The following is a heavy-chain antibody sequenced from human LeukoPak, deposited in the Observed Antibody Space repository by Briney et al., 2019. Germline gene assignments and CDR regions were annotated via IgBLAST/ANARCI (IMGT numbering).Heavy chain of an antibody. CDR1: SGSISTSNYY. D-gene: IGHD2-8*01. CDR2: IFYSGST. CDR3: ARGAAKIVLMVYAIEYYFDY. Sequence: SETLSLTCTVSSGSISTSNYYWGWVRQPPGKALEWIGNIFYSGSTYYSPSLKSRVTISLDTSRNQFSLKLNSVTAADTAVYYCARGAAKIVLMVYAIEYYFDYWGQGTLVTVSS. V-gene: IGHV4-39*07. J-gene: IGHJ4*02.